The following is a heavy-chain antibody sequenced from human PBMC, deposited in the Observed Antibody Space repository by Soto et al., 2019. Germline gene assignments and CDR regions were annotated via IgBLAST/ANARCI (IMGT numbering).Heavy chain of an antibody. CDR1: GFSVSGNY. Sequence: GGSLRLSCAASGFSVSGNYMSWVRQAPGKGLEWVSVIYNGGNTYYADSVKGRFTISRDNSKNTLYLQMNSLRAEDTAVYYCARDIEWTDYGDYVVYFYYMDVWGKGTTVTVSS. CDR3: ARDIEWTDYGDYVVYFYYMDV. D-gene: IGHD4-17*01. V-gene: IGHV3-66*01. CDR2: IYNGGNT. J-gene: IGHJ6*03.